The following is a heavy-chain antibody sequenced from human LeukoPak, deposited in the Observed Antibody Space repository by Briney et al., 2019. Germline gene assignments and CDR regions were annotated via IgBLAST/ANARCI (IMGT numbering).Heavy chain of an antibody. V-gene: IGHV4-59*01. CDR3: ARGWSPFYYYGMDV. J-gene: IGHJ6*02. Sequence: SGTLSLTCTVSGGSISSYYWSWIRQPPGKGLEWIGYIYYSGSTNYNPSLKSRVTISVDTSKNQFSLKLSSVTAADTAVYYCARGWSPFYYYGMDVWGQGTTVTVSS. CDR1: GGSISSYY. D-gene: IGHD3-3*01. CDR2: IYYSGST.